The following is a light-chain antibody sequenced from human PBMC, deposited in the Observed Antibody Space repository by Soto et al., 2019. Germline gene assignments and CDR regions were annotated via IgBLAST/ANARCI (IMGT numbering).Light chain of an antibody. CDR2: QDS. V-gene: IGLV3-1*01. J-gene: IGLJ2*01. Sequence: SYELTQPPSVSVSPGQTASITCSGDKLGDKYACWYQQKPGQSPVLVIYQDSKRPSGIPERFSGSNSGNTATLTNSGTQAMDEADYYCQAWDSSTRVVFGGGTK. CDR1: KLGDKY. CDR3: QAWDSSTRVV.